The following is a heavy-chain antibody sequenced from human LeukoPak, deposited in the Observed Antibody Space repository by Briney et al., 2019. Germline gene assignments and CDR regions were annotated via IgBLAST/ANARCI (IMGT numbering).Heavy chain of an antibody. V-gene: IGHV3-21*01. D-gene: IGHD2-15*01. CDR3: ARDLAPIVVVVGATGWWFDP. Sequence: GGSLRLSCAASGFTFSSYSMNWVRQAPGKGLEWVSSISSSSSYIYYADSVKGRFTISRDNAKNSLYLQMNSLRAEDTAVYYCARDLAPIVVVVGATGWWFDPWGQGTLVIVSS. J-gene: IGHJ5*02. CDR1: GFTFSSYS. CDR2: ISSSSSYI.